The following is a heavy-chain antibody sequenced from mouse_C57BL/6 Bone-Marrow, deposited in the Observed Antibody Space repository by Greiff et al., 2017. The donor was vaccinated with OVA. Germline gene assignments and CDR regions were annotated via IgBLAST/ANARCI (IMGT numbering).Heavy chain of an antibody. CDR3: ARKGWYFDV. Sequence: QVHVKQPGAELVKPGASVKLSCKASGYTFTSYWMHWVKQRPGQGLEWIGMIHPNSGSTNYNEKFKSKATLTVDKSSSTAYMQLSSLTSEDSAVYYCARKGWYFDVWGTGTTVTVSS. V-gene: IGHV1-64*01. CDR2: IHPNSGST. CDR1: GYTFTSYW. J-gene: IGHJ1*03.